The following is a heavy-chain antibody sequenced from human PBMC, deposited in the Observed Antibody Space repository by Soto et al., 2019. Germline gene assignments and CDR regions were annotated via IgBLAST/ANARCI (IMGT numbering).Heavy chain of an antibody. V-gene: IGHV1-69*13. CDR1: GGTFSSYR. CDR2: IVPIYRTA. J-gene: IGHJ4*02. CDR3: ARESGAKLSSS. Sequence: SVKVSCKASGGTFSSYRFNWARQARGQGLEWLGGIVPIYRTAEYAQKFQGRVTITADESTRTVYMELSSLKSQDTALYYCARESGAKLSSSGGQGTPVNVS. D-gene: IGHD6-13*01.